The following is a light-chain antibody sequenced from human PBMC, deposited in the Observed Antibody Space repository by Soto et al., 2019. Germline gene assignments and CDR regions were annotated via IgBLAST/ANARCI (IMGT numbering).Light chain of an antibody. CDR2: GAS. V-gene: IGKV3-20*01. CDR1: QTVSSSY. J-gene: IGKJ4*01. Sequence: EIVLTQSPGTLSLSPGERATLSCRASQTVSSSYLAWYQQKPGQAPRLLIYGASSRTTGIQDRFSGSGSGTDFNFTISRLEPEDFAVYYCQQYGSSPLTFGGGTKMEIK. CDR3: QQYGSSPLT.